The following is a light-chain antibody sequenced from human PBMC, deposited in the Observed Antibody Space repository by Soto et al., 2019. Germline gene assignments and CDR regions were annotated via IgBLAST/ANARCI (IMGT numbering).Light chain of an antibody. V-gene: IGKV3-15*01. CDR1: QTISND. CDR3: QQNNKWPPVT. Sequence: EVVMTQSPATVSVSPGEGVTLSCRASQTISNDLAWYQQKPGQAPRLLIYGASTRATGVPARFSGGGAGAEFSLPISSLQSEDFAFYYYQQNNKWPPVTFGGGTKVEIK. CDR2: GAS. J-gene: IGKJ4*01.